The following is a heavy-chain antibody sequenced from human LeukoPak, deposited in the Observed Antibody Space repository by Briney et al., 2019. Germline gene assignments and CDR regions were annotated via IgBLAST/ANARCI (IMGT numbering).Heavy chain of an antibody. Sequence: GGSLRLSCAASGFTFSSYAMHWVRQAPGKGLEWVAVISYDGSNKYYADSVKGRFTISRDNSKNTLYLQMNSLRAEDTAVYYCARDRYYYDSSGYWGAFDIWGQGTMVTVSS. CDR1: GFTFSSYA. D-gene: IGHD3-22*01. CDR3: ARDRYYYDSSGYWGAFDI. V-gene: IGHV3-30*04. CDR2: ISYDGSNK. J-gene: IGHJ3*02.